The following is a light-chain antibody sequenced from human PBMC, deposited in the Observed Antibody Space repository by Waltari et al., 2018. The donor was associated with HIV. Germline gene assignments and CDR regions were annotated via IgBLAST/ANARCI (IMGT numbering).Light chain of an antibody. CDR2: GAS. CDR3: QQCHTLPFT. V-gene: IGKV3-20*01. Sequence: EIVLTQSPGTLSLSPGERATLSCRASHIVSSGYLAWYQQKPGQAPRLLIYGASSRASCIPYRFSGSGSGTDFTLTISSLRPEDAAVYYCQQCHTLPFTFGQGTKLEI. CDR1: HIVSSGY. J-gene: IGKJ2*01.